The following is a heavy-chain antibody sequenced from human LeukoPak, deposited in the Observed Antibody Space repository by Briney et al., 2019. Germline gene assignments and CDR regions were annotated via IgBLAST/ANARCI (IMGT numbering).Heavy chain of an antibody. V-gene: IGHV1-2*02. J-gene: IGHJ4*02. D-gene: IGHD3-10*01. CDR3: ARDFGWGDGPDRFDH. Sequence: ASVKVSCKASEYTFTGYYMHWVRQAPGQGLEWMGWINPNSGGTNYAQKFQGRVTMTRATSISTAYMELSMLRSDDPAVYYCARDFGWGDGPDRFDHWGQGTLVTVSS. CDR1: EYTFTGYY. CDR2: INPNSGGT.